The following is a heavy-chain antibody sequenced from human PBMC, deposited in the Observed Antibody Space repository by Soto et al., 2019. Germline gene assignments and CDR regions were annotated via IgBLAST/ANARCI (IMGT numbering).Heavy chain of an antibody. CDR3: ARAQGGWSMQYSFDP. V-gene: IGHV3-48*01. D-gene: IGHD6-19*01. Sequence: GGSLRLSCAASGFTFSSYSMNWVRQAPGKGLEWVSYISSSSSTIYYADSVKGRFTISRDNAKNSLYLQMNSLRAEDTAVYYCARAQGGWSMQYSFDPWGQGTLVTVSS. CDR1: GFTFSSYS. CDR2: ISSSSSTI. J-gene: IGHJ5*02.